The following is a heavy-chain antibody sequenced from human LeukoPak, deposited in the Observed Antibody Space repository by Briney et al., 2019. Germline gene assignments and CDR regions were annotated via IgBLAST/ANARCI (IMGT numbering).Heavy chain of an antibody. V-gene: IGHV1-69*05. CDR2: IIPIFGTA. CDR1: GGTFSSYA. J-gene: IGHJ3*02. D-gene: IGHD4-17*01. CDR3: ATPDYGDWGYAFDI. Sequence: GSSVEVSCKASGGTFSSYAISWVRQAPGQGLEWMGRIIPIFGTANYAQKFQGRVTITTDESTSTAYMELSSLRSEDTAVYYCATPDYGDWGYAFDIWGQGTMVTVSS.